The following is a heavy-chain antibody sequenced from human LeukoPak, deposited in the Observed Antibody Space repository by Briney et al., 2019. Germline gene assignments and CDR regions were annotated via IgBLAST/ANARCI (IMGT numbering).Heavy chain of an antibody. CDR3: AREAVAENWFDP. CDR2: IYYSGST. D-gene: IGHD6-19*01. CDR1: GGSISSTSYY. V-gene: IGHV4-61*01. Sequence: SETLSLTCTVSGGSISSTSYYWSWIRQPPGKGLEWIGYIYYSGSTNYNPSLKSRVTISVDTSKNQFSLKLSSVTAADTAVYYCAREAVAENWFDPWGQGTLVTVSS. J-gene: IGHJ5*02.